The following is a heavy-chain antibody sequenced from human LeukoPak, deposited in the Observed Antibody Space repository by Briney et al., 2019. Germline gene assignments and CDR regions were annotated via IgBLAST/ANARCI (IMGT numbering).Heavy chain of an antibody. J-gene: IGHJ4*02. CDR3: ARDLYYGSGSYSFFDY. V-gene: IGHV3-21*01. D-gene: IGHD3-10*01. CDR2: ISSSSSYI. CDR1: GFTFSSYS. Sequence: GGSLRLSCAASGFTFSSYSMNWVRQAPGKGLEWVSSISSSSSYIYYADSVKGRFTISRDNAKNSLYLQMNSLRAEDTAVYYCARDLYYGSGSYSFFDYWGQGTLVTVSS.